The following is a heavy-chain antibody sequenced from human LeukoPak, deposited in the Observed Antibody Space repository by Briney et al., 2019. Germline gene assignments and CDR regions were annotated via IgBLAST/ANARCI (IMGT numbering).Heavy chain of an antibody. CDR1: GGSVSSSIYY. V-gene: IGHV4-39*01. Sequence: SETLSLTCTVSGGSVSSSIYYWGWIRQPPGKGLEWIGSIYYSGSTSYNPSLKSRVTISVDTSKNQFSLKLTSVTAADTAVYYCASRNDILTGYVFDFWGQGALVTVSS. D-gene: IGHD3-9*01. CDR2: IYYSGST. CDR3: ASRNDILTGYVFDF. J-gene: IGHJ4*02.